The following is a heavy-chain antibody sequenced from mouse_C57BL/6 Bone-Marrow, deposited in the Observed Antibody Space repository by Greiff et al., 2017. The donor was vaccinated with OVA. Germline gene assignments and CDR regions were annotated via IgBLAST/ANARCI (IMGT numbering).Heavy chain of an antibody. V-gene: IGHV5-4*01. D-gene: IGHD4-1*01. CDR3: ARDLLTVTRYAMDY. CDR1: GFTFSSYA. CDR2: ISDGGSYT. J-gene: IGHJ4*01. Sequence: EVHLVESGGGLVKPGGSLKLSCAASGFTFSSYAMSWVRQTPETRLEWVATISDGGSYTYYPDNVKGRFTISRDNAKNNLYLQMSHLKSEDTAMYYCARDLLTVTRYAMDYWGQGTSVTVSS.